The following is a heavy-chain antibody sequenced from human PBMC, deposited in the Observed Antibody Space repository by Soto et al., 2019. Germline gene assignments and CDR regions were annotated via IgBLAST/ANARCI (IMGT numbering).Heavy chain of an antibody. V-gene: IGHV3-9*01. D-gene: IGHD5-12*01. J-gene: IGHJ4*02. CDR1: GFTFDDYA. Sequence: EVQLVESGGGLVQPGRSLRLSCAASGFTFDDYAMHWVRQAPGKGLEWVSGISWNSGSIGYVDSVKGRFTISRDNAKNSLYLQMNSLRSEDTALYYCAKDMGYDLSPLGYFDYWGQGTLVTVSS. CDR3: AKDMGYDLSPLGYFDY. CDR2: ISWNSGSI.